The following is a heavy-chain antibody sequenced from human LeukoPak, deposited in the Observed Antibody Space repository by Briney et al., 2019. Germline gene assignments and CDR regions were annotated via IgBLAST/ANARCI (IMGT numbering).Heavy chain of an antibody. Sequence: SGPTLVKPTQTLRLTCTFSGFSLSTSGVGVGWIRQPPGKALEWLALIHWDDDKRYSPSLKSRLTITKDTSKNQVVLTMTNMDPVDTATYYCVHKGPRRPFDYWGQGTLVTVSS. J-gene: IGHJ4*02. V-gene: IGHV2-5*02. CDR2: IHWDDDK. CDR1: GFSLSTSGVG. CDR3: VHKGPRRPFDY.